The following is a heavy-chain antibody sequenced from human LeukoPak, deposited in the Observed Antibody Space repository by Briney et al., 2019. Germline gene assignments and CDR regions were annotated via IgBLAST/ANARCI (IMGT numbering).Heavy chain of an antibody. CDR1: GGSISSGDSY. CDR3: ARGPYYYDSSGGSSGYYYPEYFQH. Sequence: RSSETLSLTCTVSGGSISSGDSYWSWIRQPPGKGLEWIGYIYYSGSTYYNPSLQSRVTISVDTSKNQFSLKLSSVTAADTAVYYCARGPYYYDSSGGSSGYYYPEYFQHWGQGTLVTVSS. D-gene: IGHD3-22*01. J-gene: IGHJ1*01. V-gene: IGHV4-30-4*01. CDR2: IYYSGST.